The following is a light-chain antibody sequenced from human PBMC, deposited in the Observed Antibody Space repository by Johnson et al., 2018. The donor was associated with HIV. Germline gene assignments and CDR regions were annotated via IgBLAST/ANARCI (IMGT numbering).Light chain of an antibody. Sequence: QSVLTQPPSVSAAPGQKVTISCSGSSSNIGNNYVSWYQQLPGTAPKLLIYDNNKRPSGIPDRFSGSKSGTSATLGITELQTGDEADYYFGTWDSSLSAYVVGTGTKVTVL. CDR1: SSNIGNNY. J-gene: IGLJ1*01. V-gene: IGLV1-51*01. CDR2: DNN. CDR3: GTWDSSLSAYV.